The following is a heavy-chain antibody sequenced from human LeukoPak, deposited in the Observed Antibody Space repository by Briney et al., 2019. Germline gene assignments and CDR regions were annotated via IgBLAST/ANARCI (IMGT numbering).Heavy chain of an antibody. CDR1: GFTFSNAW. V-gene: IGHV3-15*01. CDR2: IISKTDGGTT. CDR3: TTDRGSGYSGSYYFDY. J-gene: IGHJ4*02. D-gene: IGHD1-26*01. Sequence: PGGSLRLSCAASGFTFSNAWMSWVRQAPGKGLEWVGRIISKTDGGTTDYAAPVKGRFTISRDDSKNTLYLQMNSLKTEDTAVYYCTTDRGSGYSGSYYFDYWGQGTLVTVSS.